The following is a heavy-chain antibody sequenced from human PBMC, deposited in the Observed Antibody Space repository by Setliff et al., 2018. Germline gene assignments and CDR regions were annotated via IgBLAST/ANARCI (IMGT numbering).Heavy chain of an antibody. V-gene: IGHV3-74*01. CDR2: IKGDGSST. Sequence: PGGSLRLSCAASGFTFRFYWMHWVRQVPGKGPVWVSRIKGDGSSTSYADSVKGRFTISRDNAKNSLYLQMNSLRAEDTAVYYCAREGYSSGWLPDYWGQGTLVTVSS. CDR1: GFTFRFYW. J-gene: IGHJ4*02. CDR3: AREGYSSGWLPDY. D-gene: IGHD6-19*01.